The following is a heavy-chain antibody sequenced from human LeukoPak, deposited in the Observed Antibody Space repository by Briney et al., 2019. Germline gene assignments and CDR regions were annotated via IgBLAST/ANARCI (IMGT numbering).Heavy chain of an antibody. CDR3: ASASGNIVVVPVAVWYFDL. CDR1: GGTFSNYT. J-gene: IGHJ2*01. V-gene: IGHV1-69*13. CDR2: IIPIFGTT. D-gene: IGHD2-2*01. Sequence: AASVKVSCKASGGTFSNYTISWVRQAPGQGLEWMGGIIPIFGTTNYAQKFQGRVTITADESTSTGYMELSSLRSEDTAVYYCASASGNIVVVPVAVWYFDLWGRGTLVTVSS.